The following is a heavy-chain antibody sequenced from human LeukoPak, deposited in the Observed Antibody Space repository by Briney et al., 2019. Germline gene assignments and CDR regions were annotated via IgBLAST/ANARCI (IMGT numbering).Heavy chain of an antibody. D-gene: IGHD2-2*01. V-gene: IGHV1-18*01. CDR1: GYTFTSYG. J-gene: IGHJ4*02. CDR2: ISAYNGNT. CDR3: ARDHGGKVPAAMFPGDY. Sequence: ASVKVSCKASGYTFTSYGISWVRQAPGQGLEWMGWISAYNGNTNYAQTVQGRVTMTTDTSTSTAYMELRSVRSDDAAVYYCARDHGGKVPAAMFPGDYWGQGTLVTVSS.